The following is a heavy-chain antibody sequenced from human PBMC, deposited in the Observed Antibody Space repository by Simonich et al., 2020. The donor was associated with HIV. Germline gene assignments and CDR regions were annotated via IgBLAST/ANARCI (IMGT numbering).Heavy chain of an antibody. CDR2: ISWNSGSI. CDR3: ARGSANLNY. Sequence: EVQLVESGGGLVQPGRSLRLSCAASGFTFVDYAMHWVRLAPGKGLEWVSGISWNSGSIGYADSVKGRFTISRDNAKNSLYLQMNSLRAEDMALYYCARGSANLNYWGQGTLVTVSS. J-gene: IGHJ4*02. V-gene: IGHV3-9*03. CDR1: GFTFVDYA.